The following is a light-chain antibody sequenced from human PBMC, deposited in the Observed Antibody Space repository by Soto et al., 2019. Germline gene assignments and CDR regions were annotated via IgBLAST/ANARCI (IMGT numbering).Light chain of an antibody. CDR1: SSDIGGYNF. CDR3: SSYTTSSTLV. CDR2: DVT. Sequence: QSALTQPASVSGSPGQSITISCTGTSSDIGGYNFVSWYQQHPGKAPKLMIYDVTNRPPGLSDRFSGSKSGNRASLTISGLQAEDEADYYCSSYTTSSTLVFGGGTKLTVL. V-gene: IGLV2-14*03. J-gene: IGLJ3*02.